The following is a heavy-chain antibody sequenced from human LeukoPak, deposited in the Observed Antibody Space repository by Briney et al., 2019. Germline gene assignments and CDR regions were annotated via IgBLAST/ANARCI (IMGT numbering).Heavy chain of an antibody. CDR3: AKVKTTVVTPWKWAFDI. CDR2: ISYDGSNK. CDR1: GFTFSSYG. V-gene: IGHV3-30*18. J-gene: IGHJ3*02. Sequence: PGGSLRLSCAASGFTFSSYGMHWVRQAPGKGLEWVAVISYDGSNKYYADSVKGRFTISRDNSKNTLYLQMNSLRAEDTAVYYCAKVKTTVVTPWKWAFDIWGQGTMVTVSS. D-gene: IGHD4-23*01.